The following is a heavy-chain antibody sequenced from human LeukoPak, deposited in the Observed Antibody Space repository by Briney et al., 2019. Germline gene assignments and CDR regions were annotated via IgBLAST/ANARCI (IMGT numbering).Heavy chain of an antibody. CDR1: GGSISSSSYY. CDR3: ASAPGYYYYYYMDV. CDR2: IYYSGST. Sequence: PSETLSLTCTVSGGSISSSSYYWGWIRQPPGKGLEWIGSIYYSGSTYYNPSLQSRVTISVDTSKNQFSLKLSSVTAADTAVYYCASAPGYYYYYYMDVWGKGTTVTVSS. V-gene: IGHV4-39*01. J-gene: IGHJ6*03.